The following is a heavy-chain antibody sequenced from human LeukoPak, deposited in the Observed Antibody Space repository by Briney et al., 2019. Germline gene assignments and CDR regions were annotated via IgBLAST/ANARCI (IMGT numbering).Heavy chain of an antibody. V-gene: IGHV3-23*01. Sequence: GGSLRLSCAASGFTFSSYAMSWVRQAPGKGLEWVSAISGSGGSAYYADSVKGRFTISRDNSKNTLYLQMNSLRAEDTAVYYCAKGSGSYPRNNWFDPWGQGTLVTVSS. CDR1: GFTFSSYA. CDR3: AKGSGSYPRNNWFDP. CDR2: ISGSGGSA. D-gene: IGHD3-10*01. J-gene: IGHJ5*02.